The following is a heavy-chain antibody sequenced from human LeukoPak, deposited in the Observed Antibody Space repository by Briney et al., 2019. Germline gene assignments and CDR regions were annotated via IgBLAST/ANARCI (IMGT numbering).Heavy chain of an antibody. J-gene: IGHJ4*02. CDR2: INSDGSST. CDR1: GVTFRRYW. V-gene: IGHV3-74*01. Sequence: HTGGCLRRACAAAGVTFRRYWMHCVSQAPGKGRVWVSLINSDGSSTSYADSVKGRFTISRDNAKNTLYLQMNSLRAEDTAVYYCTRDPSALAGNFDYWGQGTLVTVSS. D-gene: IGHD6-19*01. CDR3: TRDPSALAGNFDY.